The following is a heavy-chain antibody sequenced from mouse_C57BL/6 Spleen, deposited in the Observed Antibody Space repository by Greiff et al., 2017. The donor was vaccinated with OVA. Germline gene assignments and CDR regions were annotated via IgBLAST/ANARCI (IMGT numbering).Heavy chain of an antibody. V-gene: IGHV5-6*01. J-gene: IGHJ2*01. CDR3: ARDYGSYFDY. CDR2: ISSGGSYT. Sequence: EVQVVESGGDLVKPGGSLKLSCAASGFTFSSYGMSWVRQTPDKRLEWVATISSGGSYTYYPDSVKGRFTISRDNAKNTLYLQMSSLKSEDTAMYYCARDYGSYFDYWGQGTTLTVSS. CDR1: GFTFSSYG. D-gene: IGHD1-1*01.